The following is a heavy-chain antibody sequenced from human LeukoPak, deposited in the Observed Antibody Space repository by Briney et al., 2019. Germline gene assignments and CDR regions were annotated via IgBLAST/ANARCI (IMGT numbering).Heavy chain of an antibody. CDR1: GGSISSSSYY. CDR2: IYYSGST. V-gene: IGHV4-39*01. CDR3: ARQVYSSNFDY. Sequence: KPSETLSLTCTVSGGSISSSSYYWGWIRQPPGKGLEWIGSIYYSGSTYYNPSLKGRVTISVDTSKNQFSLKLSSVTAADTAVYYCARQVYSSNFDYWGQGTLVTVSS. J-gene: IGHJ4*02. D-gene: IGHD2-8*01.